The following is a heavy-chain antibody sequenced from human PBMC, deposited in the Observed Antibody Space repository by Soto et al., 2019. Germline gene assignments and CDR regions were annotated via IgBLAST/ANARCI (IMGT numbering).Heavy chain of an antibody. J-gene: IGHJ6*02. Sequence: EVQLLESGGGLVQPRGSLRLSCAASGFTFSSYAMSWVRQAPGKGLEWVSAISGSGGSTYYADSVKGRFTISRDNSKNTLYLQMNSLRAEDTAVYYCAKVAATVTILYYYGMDVWGQGTTVTVSS. CDR2: ISGSGGST. V-gene: IGHV3-23*01. CDR1: GFTFSSYA. CDR3: AKVAATVTILYYYGMDV. D-gene: IGHD4-17*01.